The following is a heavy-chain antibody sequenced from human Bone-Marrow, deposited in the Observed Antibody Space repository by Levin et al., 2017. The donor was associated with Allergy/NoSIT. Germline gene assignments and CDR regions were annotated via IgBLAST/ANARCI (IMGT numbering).Heavy chain of an antibody. D-gene: IGHD2-15*01. CDR3: TRVACSGGNCYAVYNWLDP. V-gene: IGHV1-18*01. J-gene: IGHJ5*02. CDR1: GYSFTSNG. CDR2: ITVHNGDT. Sequence: ASVKVSCKASGYSFTSNGISWVRQAPGQGLEWMGWITVHNGDTTYAQKFQGRVIMTTDTSTNTAYMELRSLRSDDTAVYYCTRVACSGGNCYAVYNWLDPWGQGTLITVSS.